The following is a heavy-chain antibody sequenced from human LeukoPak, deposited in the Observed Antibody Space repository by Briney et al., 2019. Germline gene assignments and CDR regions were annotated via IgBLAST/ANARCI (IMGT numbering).Heavy chain of an antibody. D-gene: IGHD3-10*01. CDR3: AKVAKYYYGPETYFFFEH. V-gene: IGHV4-4*07. Sequence: SETLSLTCTVSDTSINTYYWSWIRQPAGKGLEWIGHIYATGTTNYNPSLNSRVTMSIDTSKNQFSLNLRSVPAADTAVYYCAKVAKYYYGPETYFFFEHWGQGTLVTVSS. J-gene: IGHJ4*02. CDR2: IYATGTT. CDR1: DTSINTYY.